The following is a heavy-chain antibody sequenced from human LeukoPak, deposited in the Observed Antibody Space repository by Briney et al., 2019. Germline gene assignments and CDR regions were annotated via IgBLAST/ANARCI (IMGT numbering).Heavy chain of an antibody. Sequence: PGGSLRLSCAASGFTVSSNYMSWVRQAPGKGLEWVSVIYSGGSTYYADSVKGRFTISRDNSKNTLYLQMNSLRAEDTAVYYCARDWYGSAMVQDYFDYWGQGTLVTVS. CDR3: ARDWYGSAMVQDYFDY. CDR1: GFTVSSNY. D-gene: IGHD5-18*01. J-gene: IGHJ4*02. CDR2: IYSGGST. V-gene: IGHV3-53*01.